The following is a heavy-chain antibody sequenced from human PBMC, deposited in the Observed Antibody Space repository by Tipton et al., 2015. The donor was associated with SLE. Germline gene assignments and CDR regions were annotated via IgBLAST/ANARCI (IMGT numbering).Heavy chain of an antibody. CDR1: GGSISSGDYY. V-gene: IGHV4-30-4*01. J-gene: IGHJ3*02. Sequence: TLSLTCTVSGGSISSGDYYWSWIRQPPGKGLEWIGYIYYSGSTYYNPSLKSRATISVDTSKNQFSLKLSSVTAADTAVYYCARFSYSSSWRGAFDIWGQGTMVTVSS. CDR2: IYYSGST. CDR3: ARFSYSSSWRGAFDI. D-gene: IGHD6-13*01.